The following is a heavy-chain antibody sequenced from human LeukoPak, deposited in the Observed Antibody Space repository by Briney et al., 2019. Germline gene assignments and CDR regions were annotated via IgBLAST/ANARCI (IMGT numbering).Heavy chain of an antibody. CDR3: ARRSLAAVDY. J-gene: IGHJ4*02. V-gene: IGHV4-31*03. D-gene: IGHD6-6*01. CDR1: GDSISSGGYY. Sequence: SETLSLTCTVSGDSISSGGYYWSWIRQQPGKGLEWIGNIYYSGSTKYNPSLKSRVTISVDTSKNQFSLKLSSVTAADTAVYYCARRSLAAVDYWGQGTLVTVSS. CDR2: IYYSGST.